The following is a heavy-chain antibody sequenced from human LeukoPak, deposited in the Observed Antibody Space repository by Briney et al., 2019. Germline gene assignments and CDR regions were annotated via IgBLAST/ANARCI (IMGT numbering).Heavy chain of an antibody. J-gene: IGHJ6*02. CDR3: ARERKESTRGGMDV. CDR1: GGSFSGYY. CDR2: IYYSGST. V-gene: IGHV4-31*11. Sequence: SETLSLTCAVYGGSFSGYYWSWIRQHPGKGLEWIGYIYYSGSTYYNPSLKSRVTISVDTSKNQFSLKLSSVTAADTAVYFCARERKESTRGGMDVWGQGTTVTVSS.